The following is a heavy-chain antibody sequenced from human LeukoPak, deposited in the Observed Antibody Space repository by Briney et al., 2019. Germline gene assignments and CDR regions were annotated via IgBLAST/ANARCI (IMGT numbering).Heavy chain of an antibody. V-gene: IGHV3-30*02. CDR3: AELGITMIGGV. J-gene: IGHJ6*04. Sequence: GGSLRLSCAASGFTFSSYGMHWVRQAPGKGLEWVAFIRCDGSNKYYADSVKGRFTISRDNAKNSLYLQMNSLRAEDTAVYYCAELGITMIGGVWGKGTTVTISS. CDR2: IRCDGSNK. CDR1: GFTFSSYG. D-gene: IGHD3-10*02.